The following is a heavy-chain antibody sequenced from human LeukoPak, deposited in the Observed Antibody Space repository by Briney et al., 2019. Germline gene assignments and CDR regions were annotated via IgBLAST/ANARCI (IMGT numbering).Heavy chain of an antibody. J-gene: IGHJ4*02. CDR2: ISGSGGST. D-gene: IGHD6-19*01. CDR3: ARDTGRAVAGRGGYYFDY. CDR1: GFTFSSYA. Sequence: GGSLRLSCAASGFTFSSYAMSWVRQAPGKGLEWVSAISGSGGSTYYADSVKGRFTISRDNSKNTLYLQMNSLRSDDTAVYYCARDTGRAVAGRGGYYFDYWGQGTLVTVSS. V-gene: IGHV3-23*01.